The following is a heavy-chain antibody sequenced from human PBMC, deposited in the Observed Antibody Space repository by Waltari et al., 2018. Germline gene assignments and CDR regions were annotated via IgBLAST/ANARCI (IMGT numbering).Heavy chain of an antibody. CDR2: INPNSGGT. J-gene: IGHJ4*02. V-gene: IGHV1-2*06. CDR1: GYTFTRYA. D-gene: IGHD6-19*01. Sequence: QVQLVKSGAEVKKPGASVKVSCQASGYTFTRYAMHWVRQAPGQGLEWMGRINPNSGGTNYAQKFQGRVTMSRDTSISTAYMELSRLRSDDTAVYYCARSIEIAVADYDYWGQGTLVTVSS. CDR3: ARSIEIAVADYDY.